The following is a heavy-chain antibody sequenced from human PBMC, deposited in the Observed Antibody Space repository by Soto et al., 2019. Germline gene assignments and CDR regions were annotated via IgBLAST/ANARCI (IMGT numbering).Heavy chain of an antibody. Sequence: ASVKVSCKASGYTFTSYGVSWVRQAPGQGLEWMGWISAYNGNTNYAQKLQGRVTMTTDTSTSTAYMELRSLRSDDTAVYYCARGDYYDSSGLIDYWGQGTLVTVSS. V-gene: IGHV1-18*04. CDR2: ISAYNGNT. D-gene: IGHD3-22*01. CDR3: ARGDYYDSSGLIDY. CDR1: GYTFTSYG. J-gene: IGHJ4*02.